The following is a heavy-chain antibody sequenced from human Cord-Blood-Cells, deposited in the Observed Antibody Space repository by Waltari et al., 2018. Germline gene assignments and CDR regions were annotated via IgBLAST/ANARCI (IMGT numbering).Heavy chain of an antibody. V-gene: IGHV4-39*01. CDR3: ATASPLCSSTSCYYYYGMDV. CDR2: IYYSGST. CDR1: GGSISSSSYY. J-gene: IGHJ6*02. Sequence: QLQLQESGPGLVKPSETLSHTCTVSGGSISSSSYYWGWIRQPPGKGLEWIGSIYYSGSTYYNPSLKSRVTISVDTSKNQFSLKLSSVTAADTAVYYCATASPLCSSTSCYYYYGMDVWGQGTTVTVSS. D-gene: IGHD2-2*01.